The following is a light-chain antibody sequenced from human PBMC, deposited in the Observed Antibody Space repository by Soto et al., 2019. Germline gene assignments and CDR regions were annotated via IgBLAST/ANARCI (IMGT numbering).Light chain of an antibody. CDR2: EVS. CDR3: SSYAGTNLVVL. Sequence: QSALTQPPSASGSPGQSVTISCTGTSTDVGGYNSVSWYQQHPGKAPKLLIYEVSERPSGVPDRFSGSKSGNTASLTVSGLQADDEADYYCSSYAGTNLVVLFGGGTKVTVL. V-gene: IGLV2-8*01. J-gene: IGLJ2*01. CDR1: STDVGGYNS.